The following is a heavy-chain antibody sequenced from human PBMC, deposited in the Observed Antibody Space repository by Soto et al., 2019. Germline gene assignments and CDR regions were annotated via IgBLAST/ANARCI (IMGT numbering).Heavy chain of an antibody. CDR1: GFTFTSYA. CDR3: AKDHAWGRVVTTRFDY. D-gene: IGHD2-21*02. CDR2: ISDTGSGT. V-gene: IGHV3-23*01. J-gene: IGHJ4*02. Sequence: EVQLLESGGGLVQPGGSLRLSCAASGFTFTSYAMSWVRQAPGKELEWVSAISDTGSGTFYADSVKGRFTISRDNSKNTLYLQMNSLRDEDTAVYYCAKDHAWGRVVTTRFDYWGQGTLVTVSS.